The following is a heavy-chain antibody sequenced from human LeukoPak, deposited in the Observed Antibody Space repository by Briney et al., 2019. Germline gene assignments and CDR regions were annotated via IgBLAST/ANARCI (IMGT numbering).Heavy chain of an antibody. CDR2: ISGSGGTT. CDR1: GFTFSSYV. V-gene: IGHV3-23*01. Sequence: GGSLRLSCAASGFTFSSYVMSWVRQAPGRGLEWVSLISGSGGTTYYADSMKGRFTISRDNSKNTLFLQMNSLRAEDTAVYYCAKDFVTTVTTTPGVDYWGQGTLVTVSS. J-gene: IGHJ4*02. CDR3: AKDFVTTVTTTPGVDY. D-gene: IGHD4-11*01.